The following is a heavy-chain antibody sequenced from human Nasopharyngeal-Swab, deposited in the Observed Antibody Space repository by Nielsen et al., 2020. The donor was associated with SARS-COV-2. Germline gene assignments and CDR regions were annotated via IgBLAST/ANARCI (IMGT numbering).Heavy chain of an antibody. D-gene: IGHD4-23*01. CDR2: ISSSGSTI. J-gene: IGHJ4*02. CDR3: ASLAVVTPVPADH. V-gene: IGHV3-11*04. CDR1: GFTFSDYY. Sequence: GGSLRLSCAASGFTFSDYYMSWIRQAPGKGLEWVSYISSSGSTIYYADSVKGRFTISRDNAKNSLYLQMNSLRAEDTAVYYCASLAVVTPVPADHWGQGTLVTVSS.